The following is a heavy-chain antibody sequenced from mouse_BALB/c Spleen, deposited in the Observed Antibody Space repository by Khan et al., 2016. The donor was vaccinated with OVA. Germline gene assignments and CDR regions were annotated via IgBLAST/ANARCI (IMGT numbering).Heavy chain of an antibody. V-gene: IGHV3-2*02. J-gene: IGHJ2*01. CDR2: ISYSGNT. Sequence: EVQLQESGPGLVKPSQSLSLTCTDTGYSITSDYAWNWIRQFPGNKLEWMGFISYSGNTNYNPSLKSRISITRDTSKNQFFLQLNSVTTEDTATYYCARVYGGDFDYWGQGTTLTVSS. CDR1: GYSITSDYA. CDR3: ARVYGGDFDY. D-gene: IGHD1-1*01.